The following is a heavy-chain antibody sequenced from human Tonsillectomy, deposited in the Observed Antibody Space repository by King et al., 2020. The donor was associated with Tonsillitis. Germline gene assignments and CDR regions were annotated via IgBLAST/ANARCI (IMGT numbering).Heavy chain of an antibody. D-gene: IGHD3-10*01. J-gene: IGHJ4*02. CDR1: GGSISSYY. CDR2: IYYTGST. Sequence: QLQESGPGLVKPSETLSLTCTVSGGSISSYYWSWIRQPPGKGQEWIGYIYYTGSTNYNPSLKSRVTISVNTSKKQFSLKLKSVTAADTAVYYCARGRGISPWGGSGSSYFDYWGQGTLVTVSS. V-gene: IGHV4-59*01. CDR3: ARGRGISPWGGSGSSYFDY.